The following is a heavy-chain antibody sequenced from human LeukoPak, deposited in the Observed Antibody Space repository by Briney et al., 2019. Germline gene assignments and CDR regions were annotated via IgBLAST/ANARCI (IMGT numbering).Heavy chain of an antibody. CDR2: ISRSSSTI. J-gene: IGHJ4*02. D-gene: IGHD5-18*01. CDR3: ATDLYNYGCFDY. Sequence: GGSLRLSCAASGSTFSSYSMNWVRQAPGKGLEWVTYISRSSSTINYADSVKSRFTISRDNAKNSLYLQMNSLRAEDTAVYYCATDLYNYGCFDYWGQGTLVTVSS. CDR1: GSTFSSYS. V-gene: IGHV3-48*01.